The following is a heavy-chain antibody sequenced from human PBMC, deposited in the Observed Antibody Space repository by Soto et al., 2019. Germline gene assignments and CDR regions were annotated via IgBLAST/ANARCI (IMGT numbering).Heavy chain of an antibody. CDR2: IYYSGNT. CDR1: GGSISNADYS. CDR3: ASHYDFWSGYLKADDVIDI. J-gene: IGHJ3*02. D-gene: IGHD3-3*01. Sequence: QVHLQESGPGLVKHSQTLSLTCTVSGGSISNADYSWSWIRQPPGEGLEWIGYIYYSGNTYYSPSLKSRITISIDTSKNQFSLTLNSVTAADTAVYYCASHYDFWSGYLKADDVIDIWGQGTMVTVSS. V-gene: IGHV4-30-4*01.